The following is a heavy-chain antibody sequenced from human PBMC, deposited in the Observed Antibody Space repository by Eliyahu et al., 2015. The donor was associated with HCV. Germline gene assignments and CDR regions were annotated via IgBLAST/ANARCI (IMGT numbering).Heavy chain of an antibody. CDR1: GGSXTTYY. J-gene: IGHJ5*02. V-gene: IGHV4-59*01. Sequence: QVQLXESGPGXVKPSETLSLTCXVSGGSXTTYYXSWIRQPPGKGLEWIGYIHXSGSTNYNPSLKSRVTMXLDTSKNQFSLNLTSVTAADTAMYYCASGGGGIAVTGTGGWFDPWGQGTLVTVSS. D-gene: IGHD6-19*01. CDR3: ASGGGGIAVTGTGGWFDP. CDR2: IHXSGST.